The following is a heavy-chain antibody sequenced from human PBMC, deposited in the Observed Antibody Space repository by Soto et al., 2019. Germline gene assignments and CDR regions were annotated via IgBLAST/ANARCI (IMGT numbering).Heavy chain of an antibody. CDR3: ARDDYGDSDFDY. CDR2: INSDGSRT. CDR1: GFTFSSYW. J-gene: IGHJ4*02. V-gene: IGHV3-74*01. Sequence: GGSLRLSCAASGFTFSSYWMHWVRQAPGKGLVWVSRINSDGSRTSYADSVKGRFTISRDNAKNTLYLQMNSLRAEDTAVYYCARDDYGDSDFDYWGQGTLVTVSS. D-gene: IGHD4-17*01.